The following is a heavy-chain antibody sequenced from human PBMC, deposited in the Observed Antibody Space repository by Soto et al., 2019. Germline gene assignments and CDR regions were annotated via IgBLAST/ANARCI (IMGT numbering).Heavy chain of an antibody. V-gene: IGHV3-30*18. D-gene: IGHD3-3*01. J-gene: IGHJ6*04. CDR1: GFTFSSYG. CDR3: AKDHSYYDFWSGYPASYVMDV. Sequence: GGSLRLSCAASGFTFSSYGMHWVRQAPGKGLEWVAVISYDGSNKYYADSVKGRFTISRDNSKNTLYLQMNSLRAEDTAVYYCAKDHSYYDFWSGYPASYVMDVWGKGTTVTVSS. CDR2: ISYDGSNK.